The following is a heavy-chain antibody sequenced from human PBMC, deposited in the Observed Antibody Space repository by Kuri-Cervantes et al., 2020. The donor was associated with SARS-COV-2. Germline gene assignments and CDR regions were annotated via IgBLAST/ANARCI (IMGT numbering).Heavy chain of an antibody. J-gene: IGHJ6*03. CDR1: GSTFSSYW. CDR3: ARRVTFYYYMDV. CDR2: IKQDGSEK. V-gene: IGHV3-7*01. Sequence: GGSLRLSCAASGSTFSSYWMSWVRQAPGKGLEWVANIKQDGSEKYYVDSVKGRFTISRDNAKNSLYLQMNSLRAEDTAVYYCARRVTFYYYMDVWGKGTTVTVSS. D-gene: IGHD2/OR15-2a*01.